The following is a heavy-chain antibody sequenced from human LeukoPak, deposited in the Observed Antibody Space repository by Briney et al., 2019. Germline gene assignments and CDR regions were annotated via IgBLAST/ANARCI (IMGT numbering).Heavy chain of an antibody. J-gene: IGHJ3*02. CDR3: ARERDLHAFDI. CDR2: ISSSGSTI. D-gene: IGHD3/OR15-3a*01. Sequence: GGSLRLSCAASGFTFRSHAMSWLRQAPGKGLEWVSYISSSGSTIYYADSVKGRFTISRDNAKNSLYLQMNSLRAEDTAVYYCARERDLHAFDIWGQGTMVTVSS. CDR1: GFTFRSHA. V-gene: IGHV3-48*03.